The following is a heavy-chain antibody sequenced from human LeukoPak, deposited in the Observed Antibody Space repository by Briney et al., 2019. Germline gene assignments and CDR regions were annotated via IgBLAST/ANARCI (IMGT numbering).Heavy chain of an antibody. Sequence: GGSLRLSCAASGFTFSDYYMSWIRQAPGKGLEWVSYISSSGSTIYYADSVKGRFTISRDNAKNSLYLQMNSLRAEDTAVYYCARDQTYSSSSNSFDYWGQGTLVTVSS. J-gene: IGHJ4*02. V-gene: IGHV3-11*04. CDR2: ISSSGSTI. CDR3: ARDQTYSSSSNSFDY. D-gene: IGHD6-6*01. CDR1: GFTFSDYY.